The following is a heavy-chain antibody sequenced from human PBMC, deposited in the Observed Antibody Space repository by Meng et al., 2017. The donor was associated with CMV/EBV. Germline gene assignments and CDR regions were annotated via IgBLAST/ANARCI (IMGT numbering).Heavy chain of an antibody. CDR1: GFTFSSYE. V-gene: IGHV3-48*03. Sequence: GESLKISCAASGFTFSSYEMNWVRQAPGKGLEWVSYISSSGSTIYYADSVKGRFTISRDNSKNTLYLQMNSLRAEDTAVYYCAKTGTGSIAADAFDIWGQGTMVTVSS. J-gene: IGHJ3*02. CDR3: AKTGTGSIAADAFDI. D-gene: IGHD6-25*01. CDR2: ISSSGSTI.